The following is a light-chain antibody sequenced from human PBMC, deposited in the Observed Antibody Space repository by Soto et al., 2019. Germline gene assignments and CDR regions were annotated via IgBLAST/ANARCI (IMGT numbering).Light chain of an antibody. J-gene: IGLJ3*02. CDR3: QSADSSGWV. CDR2: KDS. CDR1: ALPKQY. V-gene: IGLV3-25*02. Sequence: SYDLTQPPSVSVSPGQTARITCSGDALPKQYAYWYQQKPGQAPVLVIYKDSERPSGIPERFSGSSSGTTVTLTISGVQAEDEADYYCQSADSSGWVFGGGTQLTVL.